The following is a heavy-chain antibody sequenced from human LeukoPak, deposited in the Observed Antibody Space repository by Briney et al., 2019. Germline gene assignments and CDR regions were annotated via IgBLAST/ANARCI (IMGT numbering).Heavy chain of an antibody. Sequence: GGSLRLSCAASGFTFSSYAMSWVRQAPGKGLEWGSAISESGTTYYADSVKGRFTISRDNSKNTLYLQMNSLRAEDTAVYYCANRDQRPGSYYFDYWGQGTLVTVSS. CDR3: ANRDQRPGSYYFDY. D-gene: IGHD1-14*01. V-gene: IGHV3-23*01. CDR1: GFTFSSYA. CDR2: ISESGTT. J-gene: IGHJ4*02.